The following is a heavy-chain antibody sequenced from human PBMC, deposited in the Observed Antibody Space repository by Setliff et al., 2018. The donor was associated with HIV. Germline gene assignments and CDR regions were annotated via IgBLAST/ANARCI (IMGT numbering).Heavy chain of an antibody. CDR2: ISGSGGST. V-gene: IGHV3-23*01. Sequence: GRSLRLSCAASGFTFSSYAMSWVRQAPGKGLERVSAISGSGGSTYYADSVKGRFTISRDNSKNTLYLQMNSLRAEDTAVYYCAKDPRAAVATICDYWGQGTLVTAPQ. CDR3: AKDPRAAVATICDY. D-gene: IGHD5-12*01. J-gene: IGHJ4*02. CDR1: GFTFSSYA.